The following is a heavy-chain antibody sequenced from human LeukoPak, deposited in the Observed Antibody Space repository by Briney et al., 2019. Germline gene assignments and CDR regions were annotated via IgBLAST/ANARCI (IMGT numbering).Heavy chain of an antibody. J-gene: IGHJ5*02. D-gene: IGHD3-10*01. Sequence: GGSLRLSCAASGFTVSSNYMSWVRQAPGKGLEWDSVIYSGGSTYYADSVKGRFTISRDNSKNTLYLQMNSLRAEDTAVYYCARVRATMVRGVTNGWFDPWGQGTLVTVSS. CDR1: GFTVSSNY. V-gene: IGHV3-66*01. CDR3: ARVRATMVRGVTNGWFDP. CDR2: IYSGGST.